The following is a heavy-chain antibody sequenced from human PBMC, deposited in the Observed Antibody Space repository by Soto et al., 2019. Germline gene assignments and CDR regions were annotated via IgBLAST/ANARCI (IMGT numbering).Heavy chain of an antibody. CDR1: GYSFRDYG. J-gene: IGHJ4*02. V-gene: IGHV1-18*04. D-gene: IGHD1-1*01. CDR3: VREVETSGGCISFAD. CDR2: FGPYNGAS. Sequence: QILMVQSGAEVKKPGASVKVSCKASGYSFRDYGISWVRQAPARVLAWIGWFGPYNGASHFAQNLQGRVTMTTDTSVTTVSMELKNLRSDDTAVYYCVREVETSGGCISFADWGQGSVVTVST.